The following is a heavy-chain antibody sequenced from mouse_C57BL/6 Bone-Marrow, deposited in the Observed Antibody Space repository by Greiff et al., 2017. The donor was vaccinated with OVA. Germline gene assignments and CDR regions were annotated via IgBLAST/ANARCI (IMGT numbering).Heavy chain of an antibody. Sequence: VQRVESGAELVRPGASVTLSCKASGYTFTDYEMHWVKQTPVHGLEWIGAIDPETGGTAYNQKFKGKAILTADKSSSTAYMELRSLTSEDSAVYYCTNLYYYGSSWDAMDYWGQGTSVTVSS. CDR3: TNLYYYGSSWDAMDY. V-gene: IGHV1-15*01. J-gene: IGHJ4*01. CDR2: IDPETGGT. CDR1: GYTFTDYE. D-gene: IGHD1-1*01.